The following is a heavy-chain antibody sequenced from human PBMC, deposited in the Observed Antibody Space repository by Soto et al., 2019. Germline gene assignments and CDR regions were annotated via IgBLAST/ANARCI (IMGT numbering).Heavy chain of an antibody. CDR1: GYSISSGYY. CDR3: ARDGCSGGSCYAEPYNWFDP. Sequence: SATLSITCAVSGYSISSGYYWGWIRQPPWKGLEWIGSIYHSGSTYYNPSLKSRVTISVDTSKNQFSLKLSSVTAADTAVYYCARDGCSGGSCYAEPYNWFDPWGQGTLVTVSS. J-gene: IGHJ5*02. D-gene: IGHD2-15*01. CDR2: IYHSGST. V-gene: IGHV4-38-2*02.